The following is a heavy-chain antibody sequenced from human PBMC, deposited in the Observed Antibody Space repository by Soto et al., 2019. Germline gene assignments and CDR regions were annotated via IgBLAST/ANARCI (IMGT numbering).Heavy chain of an antibody. CDR2: ISYDGSNQ. CDR3: AKDQASGQGSFDS. CDR1: GFTFNIYG. Sequence: WGSLRLSCSASGFTFNIYGMHWFRQAPDKGLEWVALISYDGSNQYYADSVKGRFTISRDNSKNTLFLQMNSLRADDTAVYYCAKDQASGQGSFDSWGQGTLVTVSS. J-gene: IGHJ4*02. V-gene: IGHV3-30*18.